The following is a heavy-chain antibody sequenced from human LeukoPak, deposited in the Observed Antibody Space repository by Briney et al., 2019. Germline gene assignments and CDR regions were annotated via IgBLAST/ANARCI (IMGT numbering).Heavy chain of an antibody. V-gene: IGHV1-46*01. Sequence: ASVKVSCKASGYTFTSYYMHWVRQAPGQGLKWMGIINPSGGSTSYAQKFQGRVTMTRDTSTSTVYMELSSLRSEDTAVYYCARGRLVWFGELSRQYGMDVWGQGTTVTVSS. CDR1: GYTFTSYY. J-gene: IGHJ6*02. D-gene: IGHD3-10*01. CDR3: ARGRLVWFGELSRQYGMDV. CDR2: INPSGGST.